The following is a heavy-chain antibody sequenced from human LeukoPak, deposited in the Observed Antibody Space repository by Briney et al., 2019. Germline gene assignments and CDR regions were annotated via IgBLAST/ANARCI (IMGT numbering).Heavy chain of an antibody. CDR2: ISSSGSTI. CDR3: ARTAYSGNFDY. CDR1: GFAFSDYY. Sequence: PGGSLRLSCAASGFAFSDYYMSWIRQAPGKGLEWVSYISSSGSTIYYADSVKGRFTISRDNAKNSLYLQMSSLRAEDTAVYYCARTAYSGNFDYWGQGTLVTVSS. V-gene: IGHV3-11*01. J-gene: IGHJ4*02. D-gene: IGHD2-21*01.